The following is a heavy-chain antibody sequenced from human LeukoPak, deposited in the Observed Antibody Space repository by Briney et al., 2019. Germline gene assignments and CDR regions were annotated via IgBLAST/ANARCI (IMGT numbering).Heavy chain of an antibody. CDR2: IGNSGDRT. J-gene: IGHJ6*02. CDR1: GFTFSSYA. V-gene: IGHV3-23*01. CDR3: AKGGV. Sequence: QPGGSLRLSCAVSGFTFSSYAMSWVRQAPGKGPEWVSGIGNSGDRTFYADSVKGRFTISRDNSKNTLYLQMNSLRVEDTALYYCAKGGVWGQGIAVTVSS.